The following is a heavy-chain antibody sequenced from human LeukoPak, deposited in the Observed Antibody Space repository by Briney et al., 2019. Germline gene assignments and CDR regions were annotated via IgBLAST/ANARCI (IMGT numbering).Heavy chain of an antibody. Sequence: GGSLRLSCAASGFTFSSYSMNWVRQAPGKGLECVSSISSSSSYIYYADSVKGRFTISRDNAKNSLYLQMNSLRAEDTAVYYCARDPAGRRGTFDYWGQGTLVTVSS. V-gene: IGHV3-21*01. J-gene: IGHJ4*02. CDR2: ISSSSSYI. D-gene: IGHD1-1*01. CDR3: ARDPAGRRGTFDY. CDR1: GFTFSSYS.